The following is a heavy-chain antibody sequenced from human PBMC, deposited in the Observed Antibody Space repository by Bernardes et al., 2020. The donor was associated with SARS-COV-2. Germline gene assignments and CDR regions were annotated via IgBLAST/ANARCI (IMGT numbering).Heavy chain of an antibody. CDR2: IRSDGTSK. CDR3: ARDVASAHSYFGVDA. J-gene: IGHJ6*02. Sequence: GGSLRLSCAASTFTFSDYGMHWVRKAPGKGLEWVAFIRSDGTSKYYLDSVKGRFIISRDNSKNTLFLEMNSVRVEDTAMYYCARDVASAHSYFGVDAWGQGTTVTVSS. D-gene: IGHD6-13*01. V-gene: IGHV3-30*02. CDR1: TFTFSDYG.